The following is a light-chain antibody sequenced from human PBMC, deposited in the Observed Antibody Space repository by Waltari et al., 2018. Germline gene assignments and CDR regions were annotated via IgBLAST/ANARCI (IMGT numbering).Light chain of an antibody. V-gene: IGKV4-1*01. Sequence: DIVMTQSPDSLAVSLGERVSINCKSSQSVFYSSNNKNYLAWYQQKPGQRPKLLMYWASSREFGVPKRFSASGSGTDFTLTISSLEADDVAIYYCQQYYSMPLTFGPGTTVEI. J-gene: IGKJ3*01. CDR3: QQYYSMPLT. CDR2: WAS. CDR1: QSVFYSSNNKNY.